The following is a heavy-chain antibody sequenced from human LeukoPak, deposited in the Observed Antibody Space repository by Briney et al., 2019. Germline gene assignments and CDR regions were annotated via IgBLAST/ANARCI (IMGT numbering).Heavy chain of an antibody. CDR2: ISYDGSNK. CDR1: GFTFSSYG. Sequence: GGSLRLSCAASGFTFSSYGMHWVRQAPGKGPEWVAVISYDGSNKYYADSVKGRFTISRDNSKNTLYLQMNSLRAEDTAVYYCAKVLSRGPLRLGELSSDYWGQGTLVTVFS. CDR3: AKVLSRGPLRLGELSSDY. D-gene: IGHD3-16*02. J-gene: IGHJ4*02. V-gene: IGHV3-30*18.